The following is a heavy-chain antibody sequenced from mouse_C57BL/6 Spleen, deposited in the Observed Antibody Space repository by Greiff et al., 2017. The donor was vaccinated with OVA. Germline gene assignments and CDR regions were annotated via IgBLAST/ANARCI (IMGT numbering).Heavy chain of an antibody. CDR1: GYTFTSYW. D-gene: IGHD1-3*01. V-gene: IGHV1-50*01. CDR3: ARDYKGPAMDY. Sequence: QVQLQQPGAELVKPGASVKLSCKASGYTFTSYWMQWVKQRPGQGLEWIGEIDPSDSYTNYNQKFKGKATLTVDTSSSTAYMQLSSLTSEDSAVYYCARDYKGPAMDYWGQGTSVTVSS. CDR2: IDPSDSYT. J-gene: IGHJ4*01.